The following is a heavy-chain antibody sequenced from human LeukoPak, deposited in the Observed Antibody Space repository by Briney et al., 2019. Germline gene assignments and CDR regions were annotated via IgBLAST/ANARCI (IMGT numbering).Heavy chain of an antibody. V-gene: IGHV7-4-1*02. CDR3: ARHDNDDDFDY. J-gene: IGHJ4*02. D-gene: IGHD3-16*01. CDR1: GYTFTRYA. Sequence: ASVKVSSKASGYTFTRYAINWLRQAPGQGLEWKGWINMYTANPAYAQGFTERFVFSLDTSVTTAYLQISNLKTEDTAVYYCARHDNDDDFDYWGQGTLVTVSS. CDR2: INMYTANP.